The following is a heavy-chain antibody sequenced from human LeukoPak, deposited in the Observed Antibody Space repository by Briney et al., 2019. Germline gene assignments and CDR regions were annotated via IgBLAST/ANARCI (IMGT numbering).Heavy chain of an antibody. CDR3: AKVTGDWMGTYYYYMDV. CDR2: IYYSGST. V-gene: IGHV4-39*01. CDR1: GGSISSSSYY. J-gene: IGHJ6*03. D-gene: IGHD7-27*01. Sequence: SETLSLTCTVSGGSISSSSYYWGWIRQPPGKGLEWIGSIYYSGSTYYNPSLKSRVTISVDTSKNQFSLKLSSVTAADTAVYYCAKVTGDWMGTYYYYMDVWGKGTTVTVSS.